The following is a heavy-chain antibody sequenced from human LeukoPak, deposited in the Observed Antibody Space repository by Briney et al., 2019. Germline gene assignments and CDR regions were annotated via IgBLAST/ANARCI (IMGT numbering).Heavy chain of an antibody. D-gene: IGHD5-18*01. CDR2: ISGSGGST. Sequence: GGSLRLSCAASGFTFSSYAMSWVRQAPGKGLEWVSAISGSGGSTYYADSVKGRFTISRDNSKNTLYLQMNSLRAEDTAVYYCAKVLRGYSYGPYNWFDPWGQGTLVTVSS. CDR3: AKVLRGYSYGPYNWFDP. V-gene: IGHV3-23*01. J-gene: IGHJ5*02. CDR1: GFTFSSYA.